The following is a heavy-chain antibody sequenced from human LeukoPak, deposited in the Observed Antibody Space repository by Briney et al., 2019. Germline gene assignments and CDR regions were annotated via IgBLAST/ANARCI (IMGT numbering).Heavy chain of an antibody. J-gene: IGHJ4*02. V-gene: IGHV4-59*08. CDR2: IYYSGST. Sequence: SETLSLTCTVSGGSISSYYWSWIRQPPGKGLEWIGYIYYSGSTNYNPSLKSRVIMSVDTSKNQFSLKLTSVTAADTAVYYCASFGNYFVRYLDYWGQGTLVTVSS. CDR1: GGSISSYY. D-gene: IGHD1-26*01. CDR3: ASFGNYFVRYLDY.